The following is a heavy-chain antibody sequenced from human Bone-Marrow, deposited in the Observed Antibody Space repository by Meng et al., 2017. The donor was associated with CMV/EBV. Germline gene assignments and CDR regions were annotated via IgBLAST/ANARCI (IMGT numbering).Heavy chain of an antibody. D-gene: IGHD1-26*01. CDR2: ISSSSSYI. CDR1: GFTFSSYS. Sequence: GGSLRRSCAASGFTFSSYSMNWVRQAPGKGLEWVSSISSSSSYIYYADSVKGRFTISRDNAKNSLYLQMNSLRAEDTAVYYCARDSEVWWELLQGHAFDIWGQGTMVTVSS. J-gene: IGHJ3*02. CDR3: ARDSEVWWELLQGHAFDI. V-gene: IGHV3-21*01.